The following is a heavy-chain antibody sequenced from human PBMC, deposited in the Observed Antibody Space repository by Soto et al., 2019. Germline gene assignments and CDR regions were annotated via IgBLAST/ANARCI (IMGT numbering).Heavy chain of an antibody. D-gene: IGHD3-3*01. Sequence: KGLEWIGSIYYSGSTYYNPSLKSRVTISVDTSKNQFSLKLSSVTAADTAVYYCARRRITIFGVFIPPWCDDSYDRMSVCGKGTTVPGSS. CDR3: ARRRITIFGVFIPPWCDDSYDRMSV. J-gene: IGHJ6*04. CDR2: IYYSGST. V-gene: IGHV4-39*01.